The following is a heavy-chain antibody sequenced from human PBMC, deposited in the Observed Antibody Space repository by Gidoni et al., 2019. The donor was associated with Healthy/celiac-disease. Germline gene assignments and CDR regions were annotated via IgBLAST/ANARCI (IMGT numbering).Heavy chain of an antibody. CDR1: GFTFSSYD. CDR2: ISYDGSNK. D-gene: IGHD1-7*01. V-gene: IGHV3-30-3*01. CDR3: ARGTFYNWNFEGWFDP. J-gene: IGHJ5*02. Sequence: QVQLVESGGGVVQPGRSLRLSCAASGFTFSSYDMHWVRQAPGKGLEWVAVISYDGSNKYYADSVKGRFTISRDNSKNTLYLQMNSLRAEDTAVYYCARGTFYNWNFEGWFDPWGQGTLVTVSS.